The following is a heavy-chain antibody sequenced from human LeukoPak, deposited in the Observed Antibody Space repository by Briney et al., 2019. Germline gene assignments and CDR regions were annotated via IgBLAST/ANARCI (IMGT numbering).Heavy chain of an antibody. D-gene: IGHD2-21*02. CDR2: ISAYNGNT. CDR3: ARADHDIEVVTAGDAFDI. V-gene: IGHV1-18*01. CDR1: GYTFTSYG. J-gene: IGHJ3*02. Sequence: ASVKASCKASGYTFTSYGISWVRQAPGQGGEGMGWISAYNGNTNYEQKLQGRVTITTDTDTSTAYMELRSLRSDDTAVYYCARADHDIEVVTAGDAFDIWGQGTMVTVSS.